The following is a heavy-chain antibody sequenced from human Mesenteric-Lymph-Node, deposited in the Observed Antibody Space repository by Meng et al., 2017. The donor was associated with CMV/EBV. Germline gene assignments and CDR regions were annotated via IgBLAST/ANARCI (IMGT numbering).Heavy chain of an antibody. CDR3: ARGFTIFGKAEYYFDY. CDR2: INHSGST. Sequence: GSLRLSCAVYGGSFSGYYWSWISQPPGKGLEWIGEINHSGSTNYNPSLKSRVTISVDTSKNQFSLKLSYVTAADTAVYYCARGFTIFGKAEYYFDYWGQGTLVTVSS. V-gene: IGHV4-34*01. D-gene: IGHD3-3*01. J-gene: IGHJ4*02. CDR1: GGSFSGYY.